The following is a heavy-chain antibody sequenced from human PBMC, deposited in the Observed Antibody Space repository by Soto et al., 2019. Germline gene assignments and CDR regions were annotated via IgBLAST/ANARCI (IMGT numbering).Heavy chain of an antibody. V-gene: IGHV3-23*01. D-gene: IGHD3-3*01. CDR3: AKDFPRITIFGVTYFDY. CDR1: GFTFSSYA. CDR2: ISGSGGST. Sequence: GSLRLSCAASGFTFSSYAMSWVRQAPGKGLEWVSAISGSGGSTYYADSVKGRFTISRDNSKNTLYLQMNSLRAEDTAVYYCAKDFPRITIFGVTYFDYWGQGTLVTAPQ. J-gene: IGHJ4*02.